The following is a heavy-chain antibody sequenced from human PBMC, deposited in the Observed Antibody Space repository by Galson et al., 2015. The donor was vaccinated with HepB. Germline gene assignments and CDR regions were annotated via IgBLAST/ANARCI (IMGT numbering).Heavy chain of an antibody. CDR2: IIPIFGIA. Sequence: SVKASCKASGGTFSSYAISWVRQAPGQGLEWMGGIIPIFGIANYAQKFQGRVTITADESTSTAYMELSSLRSEDTAVYYCARVGYNWNAHYYGMDVWGQGTTVTVSS. J-gene: IGHJ6*02. CDR3: ARVGYNWNAHYYGMDV. V-gene: IGHV1-69*13. D-gene: IGHD1-1*01. CDR1: GGTFSSYA.